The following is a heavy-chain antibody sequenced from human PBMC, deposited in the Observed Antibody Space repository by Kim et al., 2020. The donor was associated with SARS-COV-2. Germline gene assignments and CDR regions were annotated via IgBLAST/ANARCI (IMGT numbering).Heavy chain of an antibody. Sequence: SVKVSCKASGGTFSSYAISWVRQAPGQGLEWMGGIIPIFGTANYAQKFQGRVTITADESTSTAYMELSSLRSEDTAVYYCARDLGSTVVTAGNWGQGTLVTVSS. CDR2: IIPIFGTA. CDR1: GGTFSSYA. D-gene: IGHD2-21*02. V-gene: IGHV1-69*13. J-gene: IGHJ4*02. CDR3: ARDLGSTVVTAGN.